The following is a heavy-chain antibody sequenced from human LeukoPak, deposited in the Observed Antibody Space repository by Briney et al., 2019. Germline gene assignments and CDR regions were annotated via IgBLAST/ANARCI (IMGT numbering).Heavy chain of an antibody. CDR2: IYRSGAT. J-gene: IGHJ4*02. CDR1: GDSFSSNNY. CDR3: ARNAGYSDLNY. D-gene: IGHD3-22*01. Sequence: SEILSLTCTVSGDSFSSNNYWTWVRQPPGQGLEWIGEIYRSGATNYSPSLRGRVTVSLDKSKNQFSLRLNSVTAADTAIYYCARNAGYSDLNYWGQGVLVTVSS. V-gene: IGHV4-4*02.